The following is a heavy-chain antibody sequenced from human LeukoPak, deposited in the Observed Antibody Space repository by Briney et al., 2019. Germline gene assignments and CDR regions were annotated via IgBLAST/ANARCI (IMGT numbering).Heavy chain of an antibody. J-gene: IGHJ6*03. D-gene: IGHD5-24*01. CDR1: GYTFTSYH. V-gene: IGHV1-46*01. CDR3: ARDPRHNYYMDV. Sequence: ASVKVSCKASGYTFTSYHIHWVRQAPGQGLEWMGIINPSGGSTSYARKFQGRVTMTRDTSTSTVYMELSSLKSEDTAVYYCARDPRHNYYMDVWGKGTTVTVSS. CDR2: INPSGGST.